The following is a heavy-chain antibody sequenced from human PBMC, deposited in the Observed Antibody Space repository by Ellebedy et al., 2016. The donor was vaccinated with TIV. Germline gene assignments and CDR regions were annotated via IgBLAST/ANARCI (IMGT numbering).Heavy chain of an antibody. CDR3: ARREGYYGSGSYHAN. V-gene: IGHV4-59*01. J-gene: IGHJ4*02. Sequence: MPSETLSLTCTVSGDSIRSYYWSWIRQPPGKGLEWIGYIYYSGSTNYNPSLKSRVTISIDTSKNQFSLKLSSVTAADTAVYYCARREGYYGSGSYHANWGQGTLVTVSS. CDR1: GDSIRSYY. CDR2: IYYSGST. D-gene: IGHD3-10*01.